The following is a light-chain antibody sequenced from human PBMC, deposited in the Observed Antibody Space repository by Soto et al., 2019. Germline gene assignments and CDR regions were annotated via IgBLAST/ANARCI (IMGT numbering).Light chain of an antibody. V-gene: IGKV3D-20*01. Sequence: EIVCTHSPVTLSFSPGERATLSCGASQSVSSSYFAWYQQKPGLAPRLLIYDASSRATGIPDRFSGSGSRTDFTLTTSRLEPEDFAVYYFQQDGSSPWTFGQGTKVDI. CDR3: QQDGSSPWT. CDR2: DAS. CDR1: QSVSSSY. J-gene: IGKJ1*01.